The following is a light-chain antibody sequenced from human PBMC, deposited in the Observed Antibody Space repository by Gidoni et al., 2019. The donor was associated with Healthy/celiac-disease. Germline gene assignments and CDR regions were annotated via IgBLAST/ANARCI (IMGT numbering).Light chain of an antibody. J-gene: IGKJ4*01. Sequence: DIQMTQSPSSLSASVGDRVTITCRASQSISSYLHWYQQKPGKAPKLLIYAASSLQSGVPSRFSGSGSGTDFTLTISSLQPEDFATYYCQQSYSTPRGFGGGTKVEIK. CDR2: AAS. CDR3: QQSYSTPRG. CDR1: QSISSY. V-gene: IGKV1-39*01.